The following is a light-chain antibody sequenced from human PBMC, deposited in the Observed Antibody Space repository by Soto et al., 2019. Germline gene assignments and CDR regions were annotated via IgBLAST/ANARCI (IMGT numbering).Light chain of an antibody. J-gene: IGKJ1*01. CDR1: QGISSW. CDR2: DAS. Sequence: DIQMTQSPSSVSASVGDRVTITCRASQGISSWLAWYQQKPGKAPRLLIYDASTLQGGVPSRFSGRGSGTEFTLTVTSLQPEDFASYFCQQYNSYSQTFGQGTKVDIK. CDR3: QQYNSYSQT. V-gene: IGKV1-5*01.